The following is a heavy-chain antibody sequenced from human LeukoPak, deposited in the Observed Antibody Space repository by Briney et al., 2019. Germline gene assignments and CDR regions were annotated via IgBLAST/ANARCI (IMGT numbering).Heavy chain of an antibody. CDR1: GGSISSGGYY. CDR3: AREALDYYDSRGFDY. CDR2: IYYSGST. Sequence: SGTLSLTCTVSGGSISSGGYYWSWIRQHPGKGLEWIGYIYYSGSTYYNPSLKSRVTISVDTSKYQFSLKLSSVTAADTAVYYCAREALDYYDSRGFDYWGQGTLVTVSS. V-gene: IGHV4-31*03. D-gene: IGHD3-22*01. J-gene: IGHJ4*02.